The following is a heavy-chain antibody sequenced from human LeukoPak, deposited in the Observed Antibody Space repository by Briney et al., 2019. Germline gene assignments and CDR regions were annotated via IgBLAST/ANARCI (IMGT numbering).Heavy chain of an antibody. D-gene: IGHD3-9*01. Sequence: SETLSLTCTVSGGSISSYYWSWIRQPPGKGLEWIGYIYYSGSTNYNPSLKSRVTISVDTSKNQFSLKLSSVTAADTAVYYCARDILTGYYSGPRYFDLWGRGTLVTVSS. V-gene: IGHV4-59*01. CDR1: GGSISSYY. CDR3: ARDILTGYYSGPRYFDL. J-gene: IGHJ2*01. CDR2: IYYSGST.